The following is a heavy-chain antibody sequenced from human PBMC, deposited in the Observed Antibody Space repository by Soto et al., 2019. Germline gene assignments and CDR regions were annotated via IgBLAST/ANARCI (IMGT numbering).Heavy chain of an antibody. CDR3: ARSPGIAVAGNDYGMDV. J-gene: IGHJ6*02. D-gene: IGHD6-19*01. CDR2: IYYSGST. CDR1: GGSISSYY. Sequence: SETLSLTCTVSGGSISSYYWSWIRQPPGKGLEWIGYIYYSGSTNYNPSLKSRVTISVDTSKNQFSLKLSSVTAADTAVYYCARSPGIAVAGNDYGMDVWGQGTTVTVS. V-gene: IGHV4-59*01.